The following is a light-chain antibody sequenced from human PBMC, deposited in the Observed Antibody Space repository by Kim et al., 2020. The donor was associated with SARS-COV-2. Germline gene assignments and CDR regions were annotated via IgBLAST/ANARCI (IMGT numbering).Light chain of an antibody. CDR1: TPNSGSKP. CDR2: SNN. V-gene: IGLV1-44*01. CDR3: ATWDDSLSGPV. J-gene: IGLJ3*02. Sequence: GHGLTSSCSGSTPNSGSKPVIWSQHLPETAPKLLIYSNNWRPSGVPDRFSASRAGTSASLAISGLKSEEEGDYYCATWDDSLSGPVFGGGTQLTVL.